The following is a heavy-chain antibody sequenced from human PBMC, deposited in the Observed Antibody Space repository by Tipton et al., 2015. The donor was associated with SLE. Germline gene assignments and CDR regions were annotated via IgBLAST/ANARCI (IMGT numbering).Heavy chain of an antibody. CDR2: ISSSGNTM. Sequence: SLRLSCAASGFTFSSYSMNWVRQAPGKGLEWGSFISSSGNTMYYADSVKGRFTISRDNAKNSLYLQMKSLRAEDTAVYYCARDIRGERAFVIWGQGKMVTVSS. CDR3: ARDIRGERAFVI. J-gene: IGHJ3*02. CDR1: GFTFSSYS. V-gene: IGHV3-48*04. D-gene: IGHD3-10*01.